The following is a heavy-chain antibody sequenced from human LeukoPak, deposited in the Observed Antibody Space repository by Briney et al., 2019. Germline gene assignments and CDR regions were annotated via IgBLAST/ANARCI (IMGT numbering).Heavy chain of an antibody. CDR1: GFIFRSYS. CDR2: ISSSSSYI. Sequence: PGGSLRLSCAASGFIFRSYSMNGVRQTPGKGLEWVSSISSSSSYIYYTDSVKGRLTISRDDAKNSLYLQMNSLTAEDTGVYYCARGYSGSSGPYWGQGTLVTVSS. J-gene: IGHJ4*02. D-gene: IGHD1-26*01. V-gene: IGHV3-21*01. CDR3: ARGYSGSSGPY.